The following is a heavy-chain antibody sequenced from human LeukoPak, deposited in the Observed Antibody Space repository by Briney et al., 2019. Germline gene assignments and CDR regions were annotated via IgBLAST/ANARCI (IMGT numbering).Heavy chain of an antibody. CDR2: INSDGSST. Sequence: GGSQRLSCAASGFTFRSYWMFWVRQAPGKGLAWVSHINSDGSSTGYAHSVKDRFTTSRDNANDTVYLQMNSLRAEDTAVYYCLREAIMGGQGTLVTVSS. J-gene: IGHJ4*02. V-gene: IGHV3-74*01. D-gene: IGHD2-8*01. CDR3: LREAIM. CDR1: GFTFRSYW.